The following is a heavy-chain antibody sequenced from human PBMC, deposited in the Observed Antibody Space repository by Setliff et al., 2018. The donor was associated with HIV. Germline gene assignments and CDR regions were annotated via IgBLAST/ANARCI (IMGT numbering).Heavy chain of an antibody. CDR3: ALTGHRPLRGYMDV. V-gene: IGHV4-4*07. Sequence: SETLSLTCYVTDDPISSYYWSWVRQPAGKGLEWIGRLYVSGDTNYNPSLKSRVTMSLDTSKKHFSLNLKSVTAADTAVYYCALTGHRPLRGYMDVWGKGTTVTVSS. D-gene: IGHD2-15*01. CDR2: LYVSGDT. J-gene: IGHJ6*03. CDR1: DDPISSYY.